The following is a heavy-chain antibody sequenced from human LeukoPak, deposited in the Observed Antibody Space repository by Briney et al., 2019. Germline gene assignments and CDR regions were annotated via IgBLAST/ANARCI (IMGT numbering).Heavy chain of an antibody. J-gene: IGHJ4*02. CDR1: GYNFISYW. CDR2: IYPGDSDT. CDR3: ARRIAGSGVDY. Sequence: GESLKISCKGSGYNFISYWIGWVRQMPGKGLEWMGIIYPGDSDTRCSPSFQGQVTISADKPISTAYLQWRSLKASDSAMYYCARRIAGSGVDYWGQGTLVTVSS. D-gene: IGHD6-13*01. V-gene: IGHV5-51*01.